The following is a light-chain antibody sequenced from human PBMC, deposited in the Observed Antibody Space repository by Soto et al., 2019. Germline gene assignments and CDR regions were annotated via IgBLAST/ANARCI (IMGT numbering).Light chain of an antibody. CDR3: RQGTHWPPYS. CDR1: QSLVYSDGNAY. Sequence: DVVMAPSPLSLPVTLGQPASISCRSSQSLVYSDGNAYLNWFHQRPGQSPRRLVYKVSYRDSRVTDRFSGSGSGNDFTLKISRVEAEDVWVYYWRQGTHWPPYSFGQGTKLEIK. CDR2: KVS. V-gene: IGKV2-30*01. J-gene: IGKJ2*01.